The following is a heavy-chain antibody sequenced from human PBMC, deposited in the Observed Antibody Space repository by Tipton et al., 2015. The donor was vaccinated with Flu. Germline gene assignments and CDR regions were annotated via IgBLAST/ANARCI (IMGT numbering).Heavy chain of an antibody. CDR1: GGSINSGGYY. D-gene: IGHD5-18*01. J-gene: IGHJ6*02. Sequence: TLSLTCTVSGGSINSGGYYWSWIRQHPGKGLEWIGYIYYSGSTDYNPSLKSRVTISVDTSKNQFSLKLSSVTAADTAVYYCARVNTAMAAYYYYYNGMDVWGQGTTVTVSS. CDR3: ARVNTAMAAYYYYYNGMDV. V-gene: IGHV4-31*03. CDR2: IYYSGST.